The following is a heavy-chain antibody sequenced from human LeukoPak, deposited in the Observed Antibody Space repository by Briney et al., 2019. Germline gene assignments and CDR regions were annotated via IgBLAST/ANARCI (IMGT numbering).Heavy chain of an antibody. CDR3: AKDRVADYYDSKRAFDI. V-gene: IGHV3-9*03. J-gene: IGHJ3*02. CDR2: ISWNSGSI. CDR1: GFTFDDYA. D-gene: IGHD3-22*01. Sequence: PGRSLRLSXAASGFTFDDYAMHWVRQAPGKGVEWVSAISWNSGSICYADSVKGRFTISRDNAKNSLYLQMNSLRAEDMALYYCAKDRVADYYDSKRAFDIWGQGTMVTVSS.